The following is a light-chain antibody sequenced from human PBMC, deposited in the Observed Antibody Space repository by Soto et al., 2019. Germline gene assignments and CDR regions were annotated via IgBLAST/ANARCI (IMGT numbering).Light chain of an antibody. Sequence: EIVMTQSPASLSVSPGESATLSCRASQSVASNLAWYQQKPGQAPRLLIYGTSTRATGVPDRLSGSGSGTDFTLNISSLQAADFAVYHCQHYNNSPITFGQGTKVDIK. CDR3: QHYNNSPIT. CDR1: QSVASN. CDR2: GTS. V-gene: IGKV3-15*01. J-gene: IGKJ3*01.